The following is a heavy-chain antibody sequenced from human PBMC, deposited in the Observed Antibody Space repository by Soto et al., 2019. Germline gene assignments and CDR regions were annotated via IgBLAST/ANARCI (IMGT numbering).Heavy chain of an antibody. V-gene: IGHV3-7*05. CDR1: GFTFSSYW. CDR3: ARDFGGP. D-gene: IGHD1-26*01. CDR2: IKEDGSEK. J-gene: IGHJ5*02. Sequence: EVQLVESGGGLVQPGGSLRLSCTASGFTFSSYWMNWVRQAPGKGLEWVGNIKEDGSEKFYVDSVKGRFTISRDNAKNSLYLDMNSLRVEDTAISFCARDFGGPGGQGTLVTVSS.